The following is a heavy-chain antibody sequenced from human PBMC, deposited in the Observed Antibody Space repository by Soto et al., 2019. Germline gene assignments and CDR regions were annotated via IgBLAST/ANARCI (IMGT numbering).Heavy chain of an antibody. Sequence: ASVKVSCKASGYTFTSYGISWVRQAPGQGLEWMGWISAYNGNTNYAQKPQGRVTMTTDTSTSTAYMELRSLRSDDTAVYYCARYSDDILTGYSTNWFDPWGQGTLVTVSS. D-gene: IGHD3-9*01. J-gene: IGHJ5*02. CDR1: GYTFTSYG. CDR3: ARYSDDILTGYSTNWFDP. CDR2: ISAYNGNT. V-gene: IGHV1-18*01.